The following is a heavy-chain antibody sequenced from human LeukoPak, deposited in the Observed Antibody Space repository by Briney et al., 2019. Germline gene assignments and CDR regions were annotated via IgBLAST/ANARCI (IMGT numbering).Heavy chain of an antibody. CDR2: ISAYNGNT. Sequence: GASVKVSCKASGYTFSTYGISWVRQAPGQGLEWMGWISAYNGNTNCGQKFQGRVTMTTDTSTSTAYMEVRSLRSDDTAVYYCAREASDNWFDPWGQGTLVTVSS. CDR1: GYTFSTYG. D-gene: IGHD6-19*01. J-gene: IGHJ5*02. V-gene: IGHV1-18*01. CDR3: AREASDNWFDP.